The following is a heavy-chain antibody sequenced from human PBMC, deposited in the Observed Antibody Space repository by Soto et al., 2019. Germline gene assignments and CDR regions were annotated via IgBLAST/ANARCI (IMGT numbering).Heavy chain of an antibody. CDR2: IYPGDSDT. V-gene: IGHV5-51*01. CDR1: AYSVSSYW. CDR3: AASIFYYGMDV. Sequence: GESLKISGQASAYSVSSYWIWWVRQTPEKGLEWMGIIYPGDSDTRYSPSFQGQVTISADKSINFAYLQWSSLKASDTAIYYCAASIFYYGMDVWGQGTTVTVSS. J-gene: IGHJ6*02.